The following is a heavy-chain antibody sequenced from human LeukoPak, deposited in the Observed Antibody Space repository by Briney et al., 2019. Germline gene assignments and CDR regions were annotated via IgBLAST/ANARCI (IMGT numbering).Heavy chain of an antibody. V-gene: IGHV3-30*18. Sequence: GGSLRLSCAASGVTFTTYGLHWVRQAPGQGLESVAAIAPHGGSVDYADYVKGRLTIYRDNSITTLFLQMNSLLPEAKVVYYCAKRGHYSINWYHYFDYWGQGTLVTVSS. CDR2: IAPHGGSV. D-gene: IGHD6-13*01. J-gene: IGHJ4*02. CDR3: AKRGHYSINWYHYFDY. CDR1: GVTFTTYG.